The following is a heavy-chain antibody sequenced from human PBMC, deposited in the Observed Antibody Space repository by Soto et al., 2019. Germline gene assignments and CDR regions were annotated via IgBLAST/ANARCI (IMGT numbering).Heavy chain of an antibody. V-gene: IGHV4-34*01. J-gene: IGHJ4*02. CDR3: ARDKITGLFDY. CDR1: GGSFSGYY. CDR2: INHSGST. Sequence: QVLLQQWGAGLLKPSETLSLTCAVYGGSFSGYYWTWIRQPPGTGLEWIGEINHSGSTNYNPSLKSRVTISVDTSKNQFSLKLTSVTAADTAVYYCARDKITGLFDYWVQGTMVTVSS. D-gene: IGHD2-8*02.